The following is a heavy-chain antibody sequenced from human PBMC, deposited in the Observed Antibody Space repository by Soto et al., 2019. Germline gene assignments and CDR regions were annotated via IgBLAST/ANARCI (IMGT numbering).Heavy chain of an antibody. V-gene: IGHV3-23*01. CDR1: GFSFSSYG. CDR3: AKDFDSDETSHGPNDY. CDR2: ISGSGDAK. J-gene: IGHJ4*02. D-gene: IGHD3-22*01. Sequence: GSLRLSCVASGFSFSSYGMSWVRQAPGKGLEWASIISGSGDAKYYADSVKGRFTISRDNSKNTMYLQMDSLRAEDTAVYYCAKDFDSDETSHGPNDYWGQGTLVTAPQ.